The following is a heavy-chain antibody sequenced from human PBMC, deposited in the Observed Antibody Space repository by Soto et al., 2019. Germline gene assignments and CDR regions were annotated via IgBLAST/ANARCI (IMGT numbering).Heavy chain of an antibody. V-gene: IGHV3-7*01. D-gene: IGHD3-3*01. CDR3: ARDFGVQELDY. Sequence: EVQLVESGGDLVQPGGSLRLSCAASGFTFSSFWITWVRQAPGKGLEWVANINQDGSEKHYVDSVKGRFTLSRDKAEKSVYLQMNSLRAVDTAVYYCARDFGVQELDYWGQGTLVTVSA. J-gene: IGHJ4*02. CDR2: INQDGSEK. CDR1: GFTFSSFW.